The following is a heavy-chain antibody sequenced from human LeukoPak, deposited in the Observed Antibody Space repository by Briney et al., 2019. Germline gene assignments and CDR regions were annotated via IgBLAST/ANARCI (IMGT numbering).Heavy chain of an antibody. V-gene: IGHV1-2*02. Sequence: ASVKVSCKGSGYTFIGYNMHWVRQAPGQGLEWMGWINLNSGGTNYAQKFQGRVTMTRDMSISTAYMELSSLRSDDTAVYYCARLGFCSGGSCYSLGYWGQGTMVTVSS. CDR1: GYTFIGYN. CDR3: ARLGFCSGGSCYSLGY. CDR2: INLNSGGT. J-gene: IGHJ4*02. D-gene: IGHD2-15*01.